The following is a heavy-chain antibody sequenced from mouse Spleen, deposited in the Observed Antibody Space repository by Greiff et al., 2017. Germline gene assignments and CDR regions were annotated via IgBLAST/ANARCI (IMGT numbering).Heavy chain of an antibody. CDR3: ATAYYRYDGYYFDY. J-gene: IGHJ2*01. D-gene: IGHD2-14*01. V-gene: IGHV14-1*02. CDR1: GFNIKDYY. Sequence: VQLQQSGAELVRPGALVKLSCKASGFNIKDYYMHWVKQRPEQGLEWIGWIDPENGNTIYDPKFQGKASITADTSSNTAYLQLSSLTSEDTAVYYCATAYYRYDGYYFDYWGQGTTLTVSS. CDR2: IDPENGNT.